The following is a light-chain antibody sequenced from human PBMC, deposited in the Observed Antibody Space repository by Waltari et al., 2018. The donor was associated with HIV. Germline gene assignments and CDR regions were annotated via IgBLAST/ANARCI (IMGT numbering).Light chain of an antibody. V-gene: IGLV1-44*01. Sequence: QSVLTQPPSASGTPGQGVTISCSGARSNIGTNTVHWYRQLPGTAPQLLIYSKNARPSGVPDRFSGSKSGTSASLTISGLQSEDEADYYCAAWDDSLNGVLFGGGTKLTVL. CDR1: RSNIGTNT. CDR2: SKN. J-gene: IGLJ2*01. CDR3: AAWDDSLNGVL.